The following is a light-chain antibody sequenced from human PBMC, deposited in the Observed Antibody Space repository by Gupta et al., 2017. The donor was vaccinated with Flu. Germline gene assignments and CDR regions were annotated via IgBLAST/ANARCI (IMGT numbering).Light chain of an antibody. J-gene: IGLJ2*01. Sequence: SSALSQPPSVSVSPGQTASITCSGDKLGDKYACWYQQKPGQSPVLVIYQDSKRPSGIPERFSGSNSGNTATLTISGTQARDEADYYCQAWDSSTAGVVFGGGTKLTVL. CDR1: KLGDKY. CDR3: QAWDSSTAGVV. CDR2: QDS. V-gene: IGLV3-1*01.